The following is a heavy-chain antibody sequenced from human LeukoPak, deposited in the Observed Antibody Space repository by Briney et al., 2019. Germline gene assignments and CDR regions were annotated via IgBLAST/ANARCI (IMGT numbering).Heavy chain of an antibody. D-gene: IGHD3-22*01. CDR3: ARDQYYYDSSGYRQTDAFDI. CDR2: IYHSGST. J-gene: IGHJ3*02. CDR1: GGSISSSNW. V-gene: IGHV4-4*02. Sequence: SETLSLTCAVSGGSISSSNWWSWVRQPPGKGLEWIGEIYHSGSTNYNPSLKSRVTISVDKSKNQFSLKLSSVTAADTAVYYCARDQYYYDSSGYRQTDAFDIWGQGTMVTVSS.